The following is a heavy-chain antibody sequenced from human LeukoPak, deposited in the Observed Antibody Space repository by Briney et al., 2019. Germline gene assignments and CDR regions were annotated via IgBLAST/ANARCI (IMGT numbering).Heavy chain of an antibody. D-gene: IGHD4-17*01. V-gene: IGHV3-33*01. Sequence: PGRSLRLSCAASGFTFSSYGMHWVRQAPGKGLEWVAVIWYDGGNKYYADSVKGRFTISRDNSKNTLYLQMNSLRAEDTAVYYCARDKFNTVTYYFDYWGQGTLVTVSS. J-gene: IGHJ4*02. CDR1: GFTFSSYG. CDR2: IWYDGGNK. CDR3: ARDKFNTVTYYFDY.